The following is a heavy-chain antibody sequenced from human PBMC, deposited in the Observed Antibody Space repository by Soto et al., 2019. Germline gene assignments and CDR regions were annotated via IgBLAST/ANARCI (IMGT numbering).Heavy chain of an antibody. CDR1: GYTITNYY. Sequence: ASVKVCCKASGYTITNYYIHWLRQAPGQGLEWMGIINPDGGSTNYAQKFQGRVTMTRDTSTSTVYMELSSLRSEDTAVYYCARAKYYFDSGSHFFFDPWGQGTLVTVSS. V-gene: IGHV1-46*01. J-gene: IGHJ5*02. CDR2: INPDGGST. CDR3: ARAKYYFDSGSHFFFDP. D-gene: IGHD3-10*01.